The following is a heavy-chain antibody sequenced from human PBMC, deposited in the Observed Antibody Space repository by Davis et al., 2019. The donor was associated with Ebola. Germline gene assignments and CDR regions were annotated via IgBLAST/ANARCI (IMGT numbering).Heavy chain of an antibody. CDR1: GGTFSSYA. CDR2: IIPIFGTA. D-gene: IGHD5-24*01. CDR3: ARPQFYKDYYFDY. Sequence: AASVKVSCKASGGTFSSYAISWVRQAPGQGLEWMGGIIPIFGTANYAQKFQGRVTITADESTSTAYMELSSLRSEDTAVYYCARPQFYKDYYFDYWGQGTLVTVSS. V-gene: IGHV1-69*13. J-gene: IGHJ4*02.